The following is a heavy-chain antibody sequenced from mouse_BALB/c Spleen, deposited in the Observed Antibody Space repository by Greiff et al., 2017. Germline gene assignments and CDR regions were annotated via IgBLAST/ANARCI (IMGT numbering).Heavy chain of an antibody. Sequence: EVQLQQSGTVLARPGASVKMSCKASGYSFTSYWMHWVKQRPGQGLEWIGAIYPGNSDTSYNQKFKGKAKLTAVTSASTAYMELSSLTNEDSAVYYCTRDYYGSSSAWFAYWGQGTLVTVSA. CDR1: GYSFTSYW. CDR2: IYPGNSDT. CDR3: TRDYYGSSSAWFAY. V-gene: IGHV1-5*01. J-gene: IGHJ3*01. D-gene: IGHD1-1*01.